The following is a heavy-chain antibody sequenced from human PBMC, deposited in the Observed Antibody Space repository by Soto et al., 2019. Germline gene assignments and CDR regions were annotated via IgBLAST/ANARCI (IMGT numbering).Heavy chain of an antibody. V-gene: IGHV3-33*01. D-gene: IGHD3-3*01. CDR2: IWYDGSNK. CDR3: ARDPPWSGYYLNGMDV. Sequence: PGGSLRLSCAASGFTFSSYGMHWVRQAPGKGLEWVAVIWYDGSNKYYADSVKGRFTISRDNSKNTLYLQMNSLRAEDTAVYYCARDPPWSGYYLNGMDVWGQGTTVTVSS. J-gene: IGHJ6*02. CDR1: GFTFSSYG.